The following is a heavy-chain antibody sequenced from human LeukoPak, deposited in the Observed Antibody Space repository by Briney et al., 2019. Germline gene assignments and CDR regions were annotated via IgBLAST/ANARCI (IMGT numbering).Heavy chain of an antibody. CDR3: ARGVRYFEY. D-gene: IGHD3-9*01. V-gene: IGHV3-48*03. CDR1: GFTFSSYE. J-gene: IGHJ4*02. CDR2: ISSSGSTI. Sequence: GGSLRLSCAGSGFTFSSYEMNWVRQAPGKGLEWVSYISSSGSTIYYADSVKGRFPISRDNAKNSLYLQMNSLRAEDTAVYYCARGVRYFEYWGQGTLVTVSS.